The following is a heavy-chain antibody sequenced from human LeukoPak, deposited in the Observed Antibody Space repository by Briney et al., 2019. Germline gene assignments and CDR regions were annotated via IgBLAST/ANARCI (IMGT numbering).Heavy chain of an antibody. J-gene: IGHJ2*01. V-gene: IGHV3-33*08. CDR1: GFTFSSYA. CDR3: ARGRGGTGPWYFDL. Sequence: GGSLRLSCAASGFTFSSYAMSWVRQAPGKGLEWVAVIWYDGSNKYYADSVKGRFTISRDNSKNTLYLQMNSLRAEDTAVYYCARGRGGTGPWYFDLWGRGTLVTVSS. D-gene: IGHD3-16*01. CDR2: IWYDGSNK.